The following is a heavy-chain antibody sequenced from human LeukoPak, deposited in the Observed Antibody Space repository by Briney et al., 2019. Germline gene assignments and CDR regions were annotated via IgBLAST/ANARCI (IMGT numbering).Heavy chain of an antibody. J-gene: IGHJ5*01. Sequence: GGSLRLSCAASGFTFSSYNMHWVRQAPGKGLEWVALVSSDGSNQYYADSVKGRFTISRDNAKNSLYLQMNNLGDDDTAVYYCAHLLIASPGFSDSWGQGTLVTVSS. CDR1: GFTFSSYN. CDR2: VSSDGSNQ. D-gene: IGHD6-13*01. V-gene: IGHV3-30*03. CDR3: AHLLIASPGFSDS.